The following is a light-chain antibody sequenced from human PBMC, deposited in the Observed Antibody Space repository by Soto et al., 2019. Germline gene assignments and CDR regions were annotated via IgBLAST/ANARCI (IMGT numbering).Light chain of an antibody. J-gene: IGLJ1*01. CDR1: SSNIGRNT. Sequence: QSVLSQPPSASGTPGQRVAISCSGSSSNIGRNTVNWYQQLPETAPKLLIYNNNQRPSGVPDRFSGSKSGTSASLAISGLQSEDEADYYCAAWDDSLTGLNVFGTGTKV. CDR3: AAWDDSLTGLNV. V-gene: IGLV1-44*01. CDR2: NNN.